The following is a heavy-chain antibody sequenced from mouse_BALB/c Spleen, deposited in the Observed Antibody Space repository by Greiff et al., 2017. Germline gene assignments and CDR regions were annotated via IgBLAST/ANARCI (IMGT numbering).Heavy chain of an antibody. J-gene: IGHJ3*01. D-gene: IGHD2-3*01. CDR1: GFTFSSFG. CDR2: ISSGSSTI. CDR3: ARDDGYSPWFAY. V-gene: IGHV5-17*02. Sequence: EVNLVESGGGLVQPGGSRKLSCAASGFTFSSFGMHWVRQAPEKGLEWVAYISSGSSTIYYADTVKGRFTISRDNPKNTLFLQMTSLRSEDTAMYYCARDDGYSPWFAYWGQGTLVTVSA.